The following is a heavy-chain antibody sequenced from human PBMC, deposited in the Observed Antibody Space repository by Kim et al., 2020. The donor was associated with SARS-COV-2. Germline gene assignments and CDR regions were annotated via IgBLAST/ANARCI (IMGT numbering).Heavy chain of an antibody. CDR1: GGSFSGYY. D-gene: IGHD5-18*01. CDR2: INHSGST. CDR3: AREGRRGYSYGSSNP. J-gene: IGHJ5*02. V-gene: IGHV4-34*01. Sequence: SETLSLTCAVYGGSFSGYYWSWIRQPPGKGLEWIGEINHSGSTNYNPSLKSRVTISVDTSKNQFSLKLSSVTAADTAVYYCAREGRRGYSYGSSNPWGQGTLVTVSS.